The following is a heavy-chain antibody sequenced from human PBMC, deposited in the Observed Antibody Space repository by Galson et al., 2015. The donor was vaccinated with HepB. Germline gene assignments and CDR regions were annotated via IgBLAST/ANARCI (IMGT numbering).Heavy chain of an antibody. CDR3: ARGAVVPAALNWFDP. CDR1: GGSISSYY. CDR2: IYYSGST. J-gene: IGHJ5*02. D-gene: IGHD2-2*01. V-gene: IGHV4-59*01. Sequence: ETLSLTCTVSGGSISSYYWSWIRQPPGKGLEWIGYIYYSGSTNYNPSLKSRVTISVDTSKNQFSLKLSSVTAADTAVYYCARGAVVPAALNWFDPWGQGTLVTVSS.